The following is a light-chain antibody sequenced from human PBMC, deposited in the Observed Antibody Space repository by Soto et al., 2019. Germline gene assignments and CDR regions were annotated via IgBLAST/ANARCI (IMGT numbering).Light chain of an antibody. CDR1: QSVSSY. CDR3: QQRSNCLLP. CDR2: NAS. Sequence: EIVLTQSPATLSLSPGERATLSCRASQSVSSYLAWYQQKPGQAPRLLIYNASQRATGIPARFSGSGSGTDSTLTISSLEPEDFAVYYCQQRSNCLLPFGQGTRLGIK. V-gene: IGKV3-11*01. J-gene: IGKJ5*01.